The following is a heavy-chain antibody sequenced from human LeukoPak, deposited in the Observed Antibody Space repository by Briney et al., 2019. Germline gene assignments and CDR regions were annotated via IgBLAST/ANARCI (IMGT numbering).Heavy chain of an antibody. D-gene: IGHD3-10*01. CDR1: GFIFSNHG. CDR2: ISSTSTDI. CDR3: ARRGPYFDY. Sequence: GGSLRLSCTASGFIFSNHGMNWVRQAPGKGLEWISYISSTSTDIYYVDSVKGRFTISRDNAKNSVYLQMNSLRAEDTAIYYCARRGPYFDYWGQGILVTVSS. J-gene: IGHJ4*02. V-gene: IGHV3-21*05.